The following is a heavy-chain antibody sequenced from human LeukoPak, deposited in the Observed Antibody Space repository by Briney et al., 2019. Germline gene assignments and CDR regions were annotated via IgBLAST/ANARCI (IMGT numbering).Heavy chain of an antibody. V-gene: IGHV3-30*18. J-gene: IGHJ4*02. Sequence: WGSLRLSCAASGFTFSSYGMHWVRQAPGKGLEWVAVISYDGSNKYYADSVKGRFTISRDNSKNTLYLQMNSLRAEDTAVYYCAKGPYSYGYEDYWGQGTLVTVSS. D-gene: IGHD5-18*01. CDR3: AKGPYSYGYEDY. CDR1: GFTFSSYG. CDR2: ISYDGSNK.